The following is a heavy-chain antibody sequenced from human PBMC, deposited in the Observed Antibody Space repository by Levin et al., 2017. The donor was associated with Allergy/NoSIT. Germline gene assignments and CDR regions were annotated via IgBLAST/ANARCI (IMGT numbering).Heavy chain of an antibody. V-gene: IGHV3-20*01. J-gene: IGHJ4*02. Sequence: GESLKISCAASGFTFDDYGMSWVRQAPGKGLEWVSGINWNGGSTGYADSVKGRFTISRDNAKNSLYLQMNSLRAEDTALYHCARDGIQHGDYDYWGQGTLVTVSS. CDR2: INWNGGST. CDR3: ARDGIQHGDYDY. CDR1: GFTFDDYG. D-gene: IGHD5-18*01.